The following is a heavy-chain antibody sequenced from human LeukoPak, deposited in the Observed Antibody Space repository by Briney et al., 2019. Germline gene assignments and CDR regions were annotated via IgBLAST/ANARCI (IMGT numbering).Heavy chain of an antibody. CDR3: ARGGYYYDSSGYYYYPMLFDY. CDR1: GGTFSSYA. CDR2: IIPIFGTA. J-gene: IGHJ4*02. V-gene: IGHV1-69*05. Sequence: SVKVSCKASGGTFSSYAISWVRQAPGQGLEWMGRIIPIFGTANYAQKFQGRVTITTDESTSTAYMELSSLRSEDTAVYYCARGGYYYDSSGYYYYPMLFDYWGQGTLVTVSS. D-gene: IGHD3-22*01.